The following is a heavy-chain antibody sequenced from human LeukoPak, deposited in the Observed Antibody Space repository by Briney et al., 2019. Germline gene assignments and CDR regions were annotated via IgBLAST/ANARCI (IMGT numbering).Heavy chain of an antibody. CDR3: ARDRYCGGDCYSSGAFDI. J-gene: IGHJ3*02. CDR2: IIPIFGTA. V-gene: IGHV1-69*13. Sequence: ASVKVSCKASGGTFSSCAISWVRQAPGQGLEWMGGIIPIFGTANYAQKFQGRVTITADESTSTAYMELSSLRSEDTAVYYCARDRYCGGDCYSSGAFDIWGQGTMVTVSS. CDR1: GGTFSSCA. D-gene: IGHD2-21*02.